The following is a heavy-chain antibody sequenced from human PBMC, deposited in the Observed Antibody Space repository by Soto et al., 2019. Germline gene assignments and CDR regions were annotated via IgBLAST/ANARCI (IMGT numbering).Heavy chain of an antibody. Sequence: SETLSLTCTVSGGSISSGDYYWSWIRQPPGKGLEWIGYIYYSGSTYYNPSLKSRVNISVDTSKNQFSLKLSSVTAADTAVYYCASHMVRGVISYYYGMDVWGQGTTVTVYS. CDR2: IYYSGST. CDR1: GGSISSGDYY. CDR3: ASHMVRGVISYYYGMDV. D-gene: IGHD3-10*01. V-gene: IGHV4-30-4*01. J-gene: IGHJ6*02.